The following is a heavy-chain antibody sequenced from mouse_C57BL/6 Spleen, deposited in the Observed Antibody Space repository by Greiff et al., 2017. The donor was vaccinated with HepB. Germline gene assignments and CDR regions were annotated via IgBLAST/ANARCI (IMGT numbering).Heavy chain of an antibody. Sequence: VQLQQSDAELVKPGASVKISCKVSGYTFTDHTIHWMKRRPEQGLEGIGYIYPRDGSTKYNDKFKGKATLTADTSSSTAYMQLNSLTSEDSAVYFCARESYDGYSLIFDYWGQGTTLTVSS. V-gene: IGHV1-78*01. CDR3: ARESYDGYSLIFDY. J-gene: IGHJ2*01. CDR2: IYPRDGST. CDR1: GYTFTDHT. D-gene: IGHD2-3*01.